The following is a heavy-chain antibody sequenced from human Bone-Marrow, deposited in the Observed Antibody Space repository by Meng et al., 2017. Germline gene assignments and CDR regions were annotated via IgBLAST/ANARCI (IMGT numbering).Heavy chain of an antibody. CDR3: ANDYYGSGSYGA. J-gene: IGHJ4*02. CDR1: GFTFSGSA. Sequence: GESLKISCAASGFTFSGSAMHWVRQASGKGLEWVGRIRSKANSYATAYAASVKGRFTISRDDSKNTAYLQMNSLRAEDTAVYYCANDYYGSGSYGAWGQGTLVTVSS. V-gene: IGHV3-73*01. D-gene: IGHD3-10*01. CDR2: IRSKANSYAT.